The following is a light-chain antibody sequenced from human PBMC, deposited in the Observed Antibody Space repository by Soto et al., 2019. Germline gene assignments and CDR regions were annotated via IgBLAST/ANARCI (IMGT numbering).Light chain of an antibody. J-gene: IGKJ1*01. Sequence: DIQMTQSPSTLSASVGDRVTITCRASQSISSWLAWYQQKPGKAPRLLIYKASSLESGVTSSFSGSGSGTEFTLTISSQQPDDFATYYCQQYNSYSRTFGQGTKVEIK. CDR1: QSISSW. CDR2: KAS. CDR3: QQYNSYSRT. V-gene: IGKV1-5*03.